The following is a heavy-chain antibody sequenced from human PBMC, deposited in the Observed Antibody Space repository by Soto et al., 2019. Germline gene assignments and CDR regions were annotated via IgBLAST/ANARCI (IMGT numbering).Heavy chain of an antibody. CDR3: VRAAGYSGNHYFYYYGMDV. CDR2: VWYDGGNK. V-gene: IGHV3-33*01. J-gene: IGHJ6*02. Sequence: QVQLVESGGGVVQPGRSLRLSCAASGFTFRNYGMHWVRQAPAKGLEWVALVWYDGGNKNYVDSVKGRFTISRDNSKNTLYLQMNSLRDEDTAVYYFVRAAGYSGNHYFYYYGMDVWGQGTTVTVSS. CDR1: GFTFRNYG. D-gene: IGHD5-12*01.